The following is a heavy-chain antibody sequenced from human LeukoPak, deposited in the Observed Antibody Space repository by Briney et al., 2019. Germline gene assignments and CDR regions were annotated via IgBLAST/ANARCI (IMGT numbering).Heavy chain of an antibody. V-gene: IGHV4-34*01. Sequence: SETLSLTCAVYGGSFSGYYWSWIRQPPGKGLEWIGEINHSGSTNYNPSLKSRVTISVDTSKNQFSLKLSSVTAADTAVYYCARFVWVEGNPGFDYWGQGTLATVSS. D-gene: IGHD1-26*01. CDR3: ARFVWVEGNPGFDY. CDR1: GGSFSGYY. CDR2: INHSGST. J-gene: IGHJ4*02.